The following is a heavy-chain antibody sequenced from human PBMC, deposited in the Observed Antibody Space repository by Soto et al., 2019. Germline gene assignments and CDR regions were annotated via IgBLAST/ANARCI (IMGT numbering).Heavy chain of an antibody. V-gene: IGHV1-46*01. CDR1: GLTFTTYY. CDR3: AIVPYDTTGYYAF. Sequence: QVRLVQSGAEVKKPGASVSIPCKTSGLTFTTYYIHWVRQAPVQGLEWIGMIDPSGGSTTYAQKFQGRITMTSDMSTSAVYMEFSILRSEDTAVYYCAIVPYDTTGYYAFWGQGTLVTVSA. CDR2: IDPSGGST. D-gene: IGHD3-22*01. J-gene: IGHJ4*02.